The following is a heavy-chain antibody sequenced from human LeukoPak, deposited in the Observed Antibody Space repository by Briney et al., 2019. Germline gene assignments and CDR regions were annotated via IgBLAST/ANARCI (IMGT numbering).Heavy chain of an antibody. CDR3: ARDFYYGSGVNWFDP. V-gene: IGHV4-39*02. D-gene: IGHD3-10*01. CDR1: GGSISSSSYY. Sequence: SETLSLTCTVSGGSISSSSYYWGWIRQPPGTGLEWIGSIYYSGSTYYNPSLKSRVTISVDTSKNQFSLKLSSVTAADTAVYYCARDFYYGSGVNWFDPWGQGTLVTVSS. CDR2: IYYSGST. J-gene: IGHJ5*02.